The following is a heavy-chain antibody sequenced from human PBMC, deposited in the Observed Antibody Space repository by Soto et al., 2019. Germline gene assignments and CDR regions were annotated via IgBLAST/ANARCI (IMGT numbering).Heavy chain of an antibody. Sequence: QVQLQQWGAGLLKPSETLSLTCAVYGGSLSGYYWSWIRQPPGKGLEWIGEINHSGSTNYNPSLKSRVTISVDTSKNQFSLKLSSVTAADTAVYYCARGPRRQLAYFDYWGQGTLVTVSS. CDR2: INHSGST. J-gene: IGHJ4*02. CDR1: GGSLSGYY. D-gene: IGHD6-13*01. CDR3: ARGPRRQLAYFDY. V-gene: IGHV4-34*01.